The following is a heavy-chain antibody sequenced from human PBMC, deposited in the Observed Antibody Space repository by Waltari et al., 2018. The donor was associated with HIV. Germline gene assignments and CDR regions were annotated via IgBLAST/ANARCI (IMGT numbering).Heavy chain of an antibody. CDR1: GDSVSRNGGA. CDR2: TYYTSKWFY. CDR3: ARGWLRDYFDY. Sequence: VQLQQSGPGLVTASQTLSLTCAISGDSVSRNGGAWNWIRQSPSRGLEWLGRTYYTSKWFYDYAVSVKSRITINPDTSKNHFSLQLNSVTLEDTAVYFCARGWLRDYFDYWGQGTLVTVSS. J-gene: IGHJ4*02. V-gene: IGHV6-1*01. D-gene: IGHD5-12*01.